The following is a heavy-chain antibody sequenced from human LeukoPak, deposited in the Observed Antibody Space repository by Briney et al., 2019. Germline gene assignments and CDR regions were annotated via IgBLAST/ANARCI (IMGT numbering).Heavy chain of an antibody. Sequence: GGSLRLSCAASGFTFSDYYMNWIRQVPGKGLERISYISGSGRTIDYAYSVKGRFTISRDNAKNSLYLQMNSLRAEDTAVYYCARDIQFDRYFDYWGQGTLVTVSS. J-gene: IGHJ4*02. CDR1: GFTFSDYY. V-gene: IGHV3-11*04. CDR3: ARDIQFDRYFDY. CDR2: ISGSGRTI. D-gene: IGHD3-9*01.